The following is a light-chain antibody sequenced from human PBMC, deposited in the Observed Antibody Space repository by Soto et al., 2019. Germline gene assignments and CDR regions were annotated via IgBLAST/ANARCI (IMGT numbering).Light chain of an antibody. CDR2: EVS. J-gene: IGLJ1*01. CDR3: SSFTSTSTYV. Sequence: QSALAQPASVSGSPGQSSTVSCTGTSSDVGNYNYVSWYQQHPGKVPKLMIYEVSNRPSGVSNRFSGSKSGNTASLTISGLQAEDEADYYCSSFTSTSTYVFGTGTKVTVL. CDR1: SSDVGNYNY. V-gene: IGLV2-14*01.